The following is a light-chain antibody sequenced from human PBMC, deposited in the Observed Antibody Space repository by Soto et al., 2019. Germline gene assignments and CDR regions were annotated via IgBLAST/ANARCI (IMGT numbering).Light chain of an antibody. Sequence: QSALTQPASVSGSPGQSITISCSGTSSDIGGYEYVSWYQQNPGKAPKLMIYAVSNRPSGVSNRFSGSKSGNTASLTISGLQAEYEADYYCSSYARSSTLVFGGGTKLTVL. CDR3: SSYARSSTLV. J-gene: IGLJ2*01. V-gene: IGLV2-14*01. CDR2: AVS. CDR1: SSDIGGYEY.